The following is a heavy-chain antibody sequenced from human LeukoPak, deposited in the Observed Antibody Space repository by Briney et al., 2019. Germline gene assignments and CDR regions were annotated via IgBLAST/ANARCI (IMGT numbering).Heavy chain of an antibody. CDR3: AKDIAARPGGDYYYYYMDV. V-gene: IGHV3-43*01. D-gene: IGHD6-6*01. CDR1: GLTFDDYT. CDR2: ISWDGGST. J-gene: IGHJ6*03. Sequence: PGGSLRLSCAASGLTFDDYTMHWVRQAPGKGLEWVSLISWDGGSTYYADSVKGRFTISRDNSKNSLYLQMNSLRTEDTALYYCAKDIAARPGGDYYYYYMDVWGKGTTVTVSS.